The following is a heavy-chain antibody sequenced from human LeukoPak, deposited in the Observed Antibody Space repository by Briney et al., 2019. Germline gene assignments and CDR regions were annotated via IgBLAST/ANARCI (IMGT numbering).Heavy chain of an antibody. D-gene: IGHD3-22*01. CDR2: IYYSRST. Sequence: SETLSLTCTVSGGSISSSSYYWGWIRQPPGKGLEWIGSIYYSRSTSYNPSLKSRVTISVDTSKNQFSLKLSSVTVADTAVYYCARGITMIAVVIHDWYFDLWGRGTLVTVSS. J-gene: IGHJ2*01. CDR3: ARGITMIAVVIHDWYFDL. CDR1: GGSISSSSYY. V-gene: IGHV4-39*01.